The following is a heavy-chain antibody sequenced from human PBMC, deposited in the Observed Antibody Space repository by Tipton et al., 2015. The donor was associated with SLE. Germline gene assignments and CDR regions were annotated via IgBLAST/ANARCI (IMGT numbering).Heavy chain of an antibody. D-gene: IGHD3-9*01. CDR2: ISGSGGST. V-gene: IGHV3-23*01. CDR1: GFTFDDYA. CDR3: AKISGVLRYFDWATDYYYGMDV. J-gene: IGHJ6*02. Sequence: SLRLSCAASGFTFDDYAMSWVRQAPGKGLEWVSAISGSGGSTYYADSVKGRFTISRDNSKNTLYLQMNSLRAEDTAVYYCAKISGVLRYFDWATDYYYGMDVWGQGTTVTVSS.